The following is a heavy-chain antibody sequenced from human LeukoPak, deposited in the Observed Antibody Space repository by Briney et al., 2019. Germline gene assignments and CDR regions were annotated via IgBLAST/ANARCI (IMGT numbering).Heavy chain of an antibody. CDR2: IYSGGST. D-gene: IGHD4-17*01. V-gene: IGHV3-53*01. CDR1: GFTVSSNY. J-gene: IGHJ3*02. Sequence: PGGSLRLSCAASGFTVSSNYMSWVRQAPGKGLEWVSVIYSGGSTYYADSVKGRFTISRDNSKNTLYLQMNSLRAEDTAVYCCATRGASTVTTFAFDIWGQGTMVTVSS. CDR3: ATRGASTVTTFAFDI.